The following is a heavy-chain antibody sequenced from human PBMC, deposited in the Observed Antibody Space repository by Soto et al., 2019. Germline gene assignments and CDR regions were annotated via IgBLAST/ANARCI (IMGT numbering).Heavy chain of an antibody. J-gene: IGHJ6*02. Sequence: SVKVSCKVSGGTFSSYFINWVRQAPGQGLEWVGGIIPVFGTASYAEKFQGRVTITADESTSTAYMELSRLRSDDTAVYYCARETPSAAAAYYYYGLDVWGQGTTVTVSS. CDR1: GGTFSSYF. CDR2: IIPVFGTA. V-gene: IGHV1-69*13. CDR3: ARETPSAAAAYYYYGLDV. D-gene: IGHD6-13*01.